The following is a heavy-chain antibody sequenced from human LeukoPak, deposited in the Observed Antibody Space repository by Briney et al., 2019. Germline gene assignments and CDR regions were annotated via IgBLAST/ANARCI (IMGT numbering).Heavy chain of an antibody. V-gene: IGHV1-69*05. CDR2: IIPIFGTA. J-gene: IGHJ4*02. D-gene: IGHD3-22*01. CDR1: GGTFSSYA. CDR3: ASVYYYDSSGYYSWGY. Sequence: GSSVKVSCKASGGTFSSYAISWVRQAPGQGLEWMGGIIPIFGTANYAQNFQGRVTITTDESTSTAYMELSSLRSEDTAVYYCASVYYYDSSGYYSWGYWGQGTLVTVSS.